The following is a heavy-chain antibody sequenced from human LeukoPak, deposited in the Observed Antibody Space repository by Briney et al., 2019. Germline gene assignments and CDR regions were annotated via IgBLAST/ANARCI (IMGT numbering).Heavy chain of an antibody. CDR2: IGKTSRDM. D-gene: IGHD1-14*01. V-gene: IGHV3-21*01. CDR3: VRGDNRDY. J-gene: IGHJ4*02. Sequence: GGSLRLSCAASGFSFSTSTMNWVRQAPGKGLEWISSIGKTSRDMYYADSVRGRFTISRDNAENSLFLLMNSLRVEDTSVYYCVRGDNRDYWGQGTLVTVSS. CDR1: GFSFSTST.